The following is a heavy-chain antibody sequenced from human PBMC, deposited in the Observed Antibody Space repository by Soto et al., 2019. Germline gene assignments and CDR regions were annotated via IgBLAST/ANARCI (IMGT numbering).Heavy chain of an antibody. CDR2: ISGSGGST. CDR3: AKDAIRIVVVPAAIWGGFFDY. J-gene: IGHJ4*02. CDR1: GFTFSSYA. Sequence: EVQLLESGGGLVQPGGSLRLSCAASGFTFSSYAMSWVRQAPGKGLEWVSAISGSGGSTYYADSVKGRFTISRDNSKNTLYLQMNSLRAEDTAVYYCAKDAIRIVVVPAAIWGGFFDYWGQGTLVTVSS. V-gene: IGHV3-23*01. D-gene: IGHD2-2*02.